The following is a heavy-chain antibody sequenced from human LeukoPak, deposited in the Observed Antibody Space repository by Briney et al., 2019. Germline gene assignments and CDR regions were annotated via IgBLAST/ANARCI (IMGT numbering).Heavy chain of an antibody. CDR1: GFTFSNHG. CDR3: AKGGAGEVGYYYYGLDV. CDR2: TTYDGSKK. Sequence: GRSLRLSCVASGFTFSNHGMHWVRQAPGKGLEWVAVTTYDGSKKYYADSAKGRFTISRDNSENTVYLQMNSLRPEDTAVYYCAKGGAGEVGYYYYGLDVWGQGTTVTVSS. V-gene: IGHV3-30*18. D-gene: IGHD7-27*01. J-gene: IGHJ6*02.